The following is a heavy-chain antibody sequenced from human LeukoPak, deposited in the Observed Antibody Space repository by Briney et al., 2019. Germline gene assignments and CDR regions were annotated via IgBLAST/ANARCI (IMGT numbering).Heavy chain of an antibody. CDR2: ISGDGGST. J-gene: IGHJ4*02. D-gene: IGHD6-13*01. Sequence: GGSLRLSCAASGFTFDDYAMHWVRQAPGKGLEWVSLISGDGGSTYYADSVKGRFTISRDNSKNTLYLQMNSLRAEDTAVYYCARDAIAAAGNPYFDYWGQGTLVTVSS. CDR3: ARDAIAAAGNPYFDY. CDR1: GFTFDDYA. V-gene: IGHV3-43*02.